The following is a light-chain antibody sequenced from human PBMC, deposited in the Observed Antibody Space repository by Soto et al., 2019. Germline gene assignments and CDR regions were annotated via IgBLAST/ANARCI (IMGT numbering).Light chain of an antibody. CDR3: QVWYSSTDLYV. CDR1: NIGSES. CDR2: DDS. Sequence: SYELTQPPSVSAAPGQTARITCGGNNIGSESVHWYQQRPGQAPVLVVYDDSDRPSGIPERFSGSNSANTATLTTSRVEAGDEADYYCQVWYSSTDLYVFGSGTKVTVL. J-gene: IGLJ1*01. V-gene: IGLV3-21*02.